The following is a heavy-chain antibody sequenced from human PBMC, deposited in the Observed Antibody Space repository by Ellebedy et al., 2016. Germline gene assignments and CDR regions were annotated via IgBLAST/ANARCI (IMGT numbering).Heavy chain of an antibody. CDR1: GGSISTYY. CDR2: IYYSGST. Sequence: GSLRLXCTVSGGSISTYYWSWIRQPPGKGLEWIGYIYYSGSTNYNPSLKSRVTISVDTSKNQFSLKLSSVTAADTAVYYCARGPYSSSWYLGGRTGGWVHDYWGQGTLVTVSS. CDR3: ARGPYSSSWYLGGRTGGWVHDY. J-gene: IGHJ4*02. V-gene: IGHV4-59*01. D-gene: IGHD6-13*01.